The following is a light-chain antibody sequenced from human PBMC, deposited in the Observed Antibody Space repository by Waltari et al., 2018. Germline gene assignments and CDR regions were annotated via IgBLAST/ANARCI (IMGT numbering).Light chain of an antibody. CDR1: SSDVGSYDL. J-gene: IGLJ3*02. CDR2: EVN. V-gene: IGLV2-23*02. CDR3: CSDAGRSTP. Sequence: QSALTQPASVSGSPGQSITISCTGTSSDVGSYDLVFWYQQYPVKAPKLMIYEVNKRPSVVSNRFSGSKSGNTASLTINGLQAEDEADYYCCSDAGRSTPFGGGTKLTVL.